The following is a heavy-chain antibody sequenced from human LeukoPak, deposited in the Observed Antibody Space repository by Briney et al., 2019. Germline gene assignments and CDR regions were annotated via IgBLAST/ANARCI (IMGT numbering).Heavy chain of an antibody. V-gene: IGHV3-48*02. CDR3: VRDNNWAFDY. J-gene: IGHJ4*02. Sequence: PGGSLRLSCAASGFPFSSYSMNWVRQAPGKGLEWVSYISSSSIYYADSVKGRFTISRDNAKNSLSLQMNSLRDEDTAVYFCVRDNNWAFDYWGQGTLVTVSS. CDR1: GFPFSSYS. D-gene: IGHD1-20*01. CDR2: ISSSSI.